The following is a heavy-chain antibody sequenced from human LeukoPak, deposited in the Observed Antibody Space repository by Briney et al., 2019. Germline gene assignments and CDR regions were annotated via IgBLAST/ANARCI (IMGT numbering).Heavy chain of an antibody. D-gene: IGHD3-3*01. CDR2: ISAYNGNT. V-gene: IGHV1-18*01. CDR1: GYTFTSYG. Sequence: ASVKVSCKASGYTFTSYGISWVRQAPGQGLAWMGWISAYNGNTNYAQKLQGRVTMTTDTSTSTAYMELRSLRSDDTVVYYCARGLYYDFWSGYPDYWGQGTLVTVSS. J-gene: IGHJ4*02. CDR3: ARGLYYDFWSGYPDY.